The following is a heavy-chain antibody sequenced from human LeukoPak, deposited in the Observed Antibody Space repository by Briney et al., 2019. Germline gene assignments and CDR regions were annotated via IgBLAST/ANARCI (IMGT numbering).Heavy chain of an antibody. D-gene: IGHD6-19*01. CDR1: GFSVSSHE. CDR2: ISPSGSTK. Sequence: GGSLRLSCAASGFSVSSHEMNCVRQAPGKGLEWVSNISPSGSTKYYADSVKGRFTVSRDNAKNSLYLQMNSLRAGDTGVYYCTKLAVASADSWGQGTLVTVSS. J-gene: IGHJ4*02. CDR3: TKLAVASADS. V-gene: IGHV3-48*03.